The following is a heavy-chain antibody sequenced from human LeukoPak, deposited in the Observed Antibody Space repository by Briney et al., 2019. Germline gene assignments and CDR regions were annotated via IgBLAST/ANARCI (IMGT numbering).Heavy chain of an antibody. V-gene: IGHV1-8*01. CDR2: LNPHSGNT. Sequence: ASVKVSCKASGYTFTNYDINWVRQATGQGLEWMGWLNPHSGNTGYAQKFQGRVTMTRNTSISTAYMELSSLRSDDTAVYYCARRIISDYWGQGSLVTVSS. D-gene: IGHD3-10*01. CDR3: ARRIISDY. CDR1: GYTFTNYD. J-gene: IGHJ4*02.